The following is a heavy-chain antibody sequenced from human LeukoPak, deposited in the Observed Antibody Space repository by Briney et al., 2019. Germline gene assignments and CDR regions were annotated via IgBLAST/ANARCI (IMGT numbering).Heavy chain of an antibody. CDR3: ARGYCSSTSCYTWYYYMDV. CDR2: IIPILGIA. CDR1: GGTFSSYT. J-gene: IGHJ6*03. D-gene: IGHD2-2*02. V-gene: IGHV1-69*02. Sequence: SVKVSCKASGGTFSSYTISWVRQAPGQGLEWMGRIIPILGIANYAQKFQGRVTITADKSTSTVYMELSSLRSEDTAVYYCARGYCSSTSCYTWYYYMDVWGKGTTVTVSS.